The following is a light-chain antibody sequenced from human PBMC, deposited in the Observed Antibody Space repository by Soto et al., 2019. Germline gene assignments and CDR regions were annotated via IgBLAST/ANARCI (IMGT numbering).Light chain of an antibody. J-gene: IGLJ1*01. V-gene: IGLV1-51*01. CDR1: GSNIGENY. CDR3: ATWDSSLSGFV. Sequence: QSVLTQPPSVSAAPGQKVTISFSGSGSNIGENYVSWYQQLPGTAPKLLIYDTNKRPSGIPDRFSGSKSGTSATLGITGLQTGDEADYYCATWDSSLSGFVFGSGTKLTVL. CDR2: DTN.